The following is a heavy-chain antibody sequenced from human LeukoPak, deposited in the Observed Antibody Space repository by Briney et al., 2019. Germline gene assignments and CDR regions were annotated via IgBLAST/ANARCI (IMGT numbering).Heavy chain of an antibody. D-gene: IGHD3-3*01. J-gene: IGHJ4*02. CDR1: GFTFSIYS. Sequence: SGGSLRLSCAASGFTFSIYSMTWVRQAPGKGLEWVSSMSSGSRYIYYADSVRGRFTISRDNAKNSLYLLMNSLRAEDTAVYYCARDRPTGASRLFVVQWGQGTLVTVSS. CDR3: ARDRPTGASRLFVVQ. CDR2: MSSGSRYI. V-gene: IGHV3-21*01.